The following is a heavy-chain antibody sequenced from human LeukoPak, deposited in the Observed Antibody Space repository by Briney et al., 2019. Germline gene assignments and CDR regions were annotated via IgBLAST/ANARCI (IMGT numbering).Heavy chain of an antibody. CDR3: ASWKSQEYYFDY. D-gene: IGHD1-1*01. J-gene: IGHJ4*02. Sequence: ASVKVSCKASGYTFSGYYMHWVRRAPGQGHEWMGWINPNSGGTNYAQKFQGRVTMTRDTSISTAYMELSRLRSDDTAVYYCASWKSQEYYFDYWGQGTLVTVSS. CDR1: GYTFSGYY. CDR2: INPNSGGT. V-gene: IGHV1-2*02.